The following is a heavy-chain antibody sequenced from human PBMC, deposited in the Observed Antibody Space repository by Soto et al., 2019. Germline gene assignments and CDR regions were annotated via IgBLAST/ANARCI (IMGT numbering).Heavy chain of an antibody. CDR1: GYTFTSYT. D-gene: IGHD6-19*01. CDR3: ASEWLDSVDAFDI. V-gene: IGHV1-3*01. J-gene: IGHJ3*02. Sequence: QVQLVQSGAEVKRPGASVKVSCKATGYTFTSYTMHWVRQAPGQRLEWMGWINAGNGNTKYSQKFQGRVTITRDTSASTAYMELSSLRSEDTAVYYCASEWLDSVDAFDIWGQGTMVTVSS. CDR2: INAGNGNT.